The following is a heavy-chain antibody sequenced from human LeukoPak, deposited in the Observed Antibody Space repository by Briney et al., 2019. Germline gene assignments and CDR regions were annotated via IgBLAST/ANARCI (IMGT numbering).Heavy chain of an antibody. J-gene: IGHJ4*02. Sequence: KAGGSLRLSCAASGFTFSSYSMNWVRQAPGKGLEWVSSISSSSYIYYADSVKGRFTISRDNAKNSLYLQMNSLRAEDTAVYYCASFGYYDSSGYYWEGGDYWGQGTLVTVSS. V-gene: IGHV3-21*01. CDR2: ISSSSYI. D-gene: IGHD3-22*01. CDR1: GFTFSSYS. CDR3: ASFGYYDSSGYYWEGGDY.